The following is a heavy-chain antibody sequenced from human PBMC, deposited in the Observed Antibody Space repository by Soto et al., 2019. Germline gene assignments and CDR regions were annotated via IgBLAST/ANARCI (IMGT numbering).Heavy chain of an antibody. V-gene: IGHV3-11*01. CDR1: EFTFSDYY. D-gene: IGHD3-3*01. CDR2: ISSSGSTI. Sequence: GGSLRLSCAASEFTFSDYYMSWIRQAPGKGLEWVSYISSSGSTIYYADSVKGRFTISRDNAKNSLYLQMNSLRAEDTAVYYCARGAKYYDFWSGPRICPNMDVWGKGTTVTVSS. J-gene: IGHJ6*03. CDR3: ARGAKYYDFWSGPRICPNMDV.